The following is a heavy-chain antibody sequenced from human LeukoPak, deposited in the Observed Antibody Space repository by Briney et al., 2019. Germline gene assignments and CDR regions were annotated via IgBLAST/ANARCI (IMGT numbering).Heavy chain of an antibody. D-gene: IGHD4-17*01. CDR2: ISSSSSYI. V-gene: IGHV3-21*01. Sequence: GSLRLSCAASGFTFSSYSMNWVRQAPGKGLEWVSSISSSSSYIYYADSVEGRFTISRDNAKNSLYLQMNSLRAEDTAVYYCARVDDYGDREGAFDIWGQGTMVTVSS. J-gene: IGHJ3*02. CDR3: ARVDDYGDREGAFDI. CDR1: GFTFSSYS.